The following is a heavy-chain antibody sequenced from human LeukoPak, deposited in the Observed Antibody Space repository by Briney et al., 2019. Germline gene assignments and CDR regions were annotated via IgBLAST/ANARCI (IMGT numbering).Heavy chain of an antibody. CDR3: ARSLRDSSGYYLGY. V-gene: IGHV3-30*14. D-gene: IGHD3-22*01. Sequence: GGSLRLSCAASGFTFSSYAMHWVRQAPGKGLQWVTVISYDGSNKYYTDSVKGRFTISRDNSKNTLYLQMNSLRAEDTAVYYCARSLRDSSGYYLGYWGQGTLVTVSS. J-gene: IGHJ4*02. CDR1: GFTFSSYA. CDR2: ISYDGSNK.